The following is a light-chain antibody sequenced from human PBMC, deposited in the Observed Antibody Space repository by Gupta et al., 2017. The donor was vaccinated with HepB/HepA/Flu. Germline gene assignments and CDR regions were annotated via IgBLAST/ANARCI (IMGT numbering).Light chain of an antibody. CDR2: AAS. Sequence: DIQMTQSPSSLSASVGDRVTITCRASQSISNYLNWYQQKPGKAPKLLIYAASSLQSGVPSRFSGSGSGTDFTLTISSLQPEDFATYYCQQSYSTPWTFGLGTKVEIK. CDR1: QSISNY. J-gene: IGKJ1*01. CDR3: QQSYSTPWT. V-gene: IGKV1-39*01.